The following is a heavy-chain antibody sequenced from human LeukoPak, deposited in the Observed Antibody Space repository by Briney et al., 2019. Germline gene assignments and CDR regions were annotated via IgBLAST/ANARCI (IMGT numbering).Heavy chain of an antibody. CDR2: IYTSGST. V-gene: IGHV4-4*07. CDR1: GGSISSYY. CDR3: ARRPSIQWERSGSDAFDI. D-gene: IGHD1-26*01. Sequence: SETLSLTFTVSGGSISSYYWSWIRQPAGKGLEWIGRIYTSGSTNYNPSLKSRVTMSVDTSKNQFSLKLSSVTAADTAVYYCARRPSIQWERSGSDAFDIWGQGTMVTVSS. J-gene: IGHJ3*02.